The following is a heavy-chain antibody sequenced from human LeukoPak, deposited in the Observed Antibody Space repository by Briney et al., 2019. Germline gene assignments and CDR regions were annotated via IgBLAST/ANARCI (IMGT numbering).Heavy chain of an antibody. J-gene: IGHJ6*03. Sequence: SETLSLTCAVSGYSISSCYYWGWLRQPPGKGLGGIGRIYHSGSTYYNPSLKSRVTISVDTSRNQFSLKLSSVTAADTAVYYCARITGPTRYYYYYMDVWGKGTTVTVSS. V-gene: IGHV4-38-2*01. CDR2: IYHSGST. CDR1: GYSISSCYY. CDR3: ARITGPTRYYYYYMDV. D-gene: IGHD1-20*01.